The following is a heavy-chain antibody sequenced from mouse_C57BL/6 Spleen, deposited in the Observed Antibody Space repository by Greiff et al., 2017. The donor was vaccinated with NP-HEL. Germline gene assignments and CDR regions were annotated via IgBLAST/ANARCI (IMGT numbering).Heavy chain of an antibody. V-gene: IGHV1-15*01. CDR3: TRRTAFYYFDY. CDR1: GYTFTDYE. Sequence: VQLQQSGAELVRPGASVTLSCKASGYTFTDYEMHWVKQTPVHGLEWIGAIDPETGGTAYNQKFKGKAILTADKSSSTAYMELRSLTSEDSAVYYCTRRTAFYYFDYWGQGTTLTVSS. J-gene: IGHJ2*01. CDR2: IDPETGGT. D-gene: IGHD1-2*01.